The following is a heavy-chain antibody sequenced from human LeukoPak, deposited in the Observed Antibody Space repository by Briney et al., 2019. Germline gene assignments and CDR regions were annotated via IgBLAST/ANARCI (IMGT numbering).Heavy chain of an antibody. CDR1: GGSITTYY. D-gene: IGHD2-15*01. V-gene: IGHV4-4*07. Sequence: PSETLSLTCTVSGGSITTYYWIWIRHPAGKRREGIGLIYTSGSATYTPSLQSRVSMSLDTSKNQFSLKLSSVTAADTAVYYCARDRVEGSGYYYYYGIDVWGQGTTVTVSS. J-gene: IGHJ6*02. CDR2: IYTSGSA. CDR3: ARDRVEGSGYYYYYGIDV.